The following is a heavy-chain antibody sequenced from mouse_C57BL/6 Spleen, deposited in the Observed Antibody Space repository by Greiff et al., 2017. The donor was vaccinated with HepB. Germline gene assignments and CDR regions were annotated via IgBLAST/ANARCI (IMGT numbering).Heavy chain of an antibody. CDR3: ARRGSNYGYYFDY. D-gene: IGHD2-5*01. CDR1: GYTFTSYW. V-gene: IGHV1-50*01. Sequence: QVQLQQPGAELVKPGASVKLSCKASGYTFTSYWMQWVNQRPGQGLEWIGEIDPSDSYTNYNQKFKGKATLTVDTSSSTAYMQLSSLTSADSAVYYCARRGSNYGYYFDYWGQGTTLTVSS. CDR2: IDPSDSYT. J-gene: IGHJ2*01.